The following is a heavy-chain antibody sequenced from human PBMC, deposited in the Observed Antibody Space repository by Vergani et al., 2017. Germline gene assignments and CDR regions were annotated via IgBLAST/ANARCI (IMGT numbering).Heavy chain of an antibody. Sequence: VQLLESGGGLVQPGGSLRLSCAASGFTFSSYGMHWVRQAPGKGLEWVAVISYDGSNKDYADSVKGRVTISRDNSKNTLYLQMNSLRAEDTAVYYCAKDQYPYDSHGAWDYWGQGTLVTVSS. J-gene: IGHJ4*02. V-gene: IGHV3-30*18. CDR2: ISYDGSNK. D-gene: IGHD3-22*01. CDR1: GFTFSSYG. CDR3: AKDQYPYDSHGAWDY.